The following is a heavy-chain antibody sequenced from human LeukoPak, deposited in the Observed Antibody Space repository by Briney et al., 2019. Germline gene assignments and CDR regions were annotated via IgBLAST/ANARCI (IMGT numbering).Heavy chain of an antibody. CDR2: IRYDRSNK. CDR3: ATSTYYYDTNGYYPYYFDY. CDR1: GFTFSSYG. Sequence: GGSLRLSCAASGFTFSSYGMHWVRQAPGKGLEWVAFIRYDRSNKYYADSVKGRFTISRDNSKNTLYLQMNSLRAEDAAVYYCATSTYYYDTNGYYPYYFDYWGQGTLVTVSS. V-gene: IGHV3-30*02. J-gene: IGHJ4*02. D-gene: IGHD3-22*01.